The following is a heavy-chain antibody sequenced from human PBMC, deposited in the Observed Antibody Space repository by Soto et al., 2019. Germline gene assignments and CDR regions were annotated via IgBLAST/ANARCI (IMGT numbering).Heavy chain of an antibody. CDR2: MNPNSGNT. Sequence: QVQLVQSGAEVKKPGASVKVSCKASGYTFTSYDINWVRQATGQGLEWMGWMNPNSGNTGYAQKFQGRVTMTRNTSISTAYMERSSLRSEDTAVYYCARDCSGGSCYSNWFDPWGQGTLVTVSS. J-gene: IGHJ5*02. D-gene: IGHD2-15*01. V-gene: IGHV1-8*01. CDR1: GYTFTSYD. CDR3: ARDCSGGSCYSNWFDP.